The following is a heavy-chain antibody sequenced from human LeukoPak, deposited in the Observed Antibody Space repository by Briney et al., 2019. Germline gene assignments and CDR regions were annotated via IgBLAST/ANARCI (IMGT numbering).Heavy chain of an antibody. J-gene: IGHJ4*02. Sequence: SETLSLTCAVYGGSFSGYYWSWIRQPPGKGLEWIGEINHSGSTNYNPSLKSRVTISVDTSKNQFSLKLSSVTAADTAVYYCASGPGDYGDYVGLDYWGQGTLVTASS. D-gene: IGHD4-17*01. V-gene: IGHV4-34*01. CDR1: GGSFSGYY. CDR3: ASGPGDYGDYVGLDY. CDR2: INHSGST.